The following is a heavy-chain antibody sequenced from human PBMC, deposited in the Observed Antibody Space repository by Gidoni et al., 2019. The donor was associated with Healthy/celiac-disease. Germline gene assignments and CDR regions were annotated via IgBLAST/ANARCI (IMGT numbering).Heavy chain of an antibody. CDR3: AKDEGSSPYYFDY. Sequence: EVKLLESGGGLVQPGGSLRLSCAASGFTFSSYAMSWVRQAPGKGLEWVSAISGSGGSTYYADSVKGRFTISRYNSKNTLYLQMNSLRAEDTAVYYCAKDEGSSPYYFDYWGQGTLVTVSS. CDR2: ISGSGGST. CDR1: GFTFSSYA. V-gene: IGHV3-23*01. J-gene: IGHJ4*02. D-gene: IGHD6-6*01.